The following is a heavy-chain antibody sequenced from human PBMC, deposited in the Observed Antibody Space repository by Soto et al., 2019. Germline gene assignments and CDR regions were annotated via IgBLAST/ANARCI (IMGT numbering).Heavy chain of an antibody. D-gene: IGHD7-27*01. CDR3: ARGLTSGDY. CDR2: INPNGGST. V-gene: IGHV1-46*01. J-gene: IGHJ4*02. CDR1: GYTFTSFY. Sequence: QVQLVQSGAEVKNPGASVKLSCKASGYTFTSFYIHWVRQAPGQGLEWMAIINPNGGSTNYAPNLQGRVTLTRDTSTNTVYLELSSLGSEDTAVYYCARGLTSGDYWGQGNLVTVSS.